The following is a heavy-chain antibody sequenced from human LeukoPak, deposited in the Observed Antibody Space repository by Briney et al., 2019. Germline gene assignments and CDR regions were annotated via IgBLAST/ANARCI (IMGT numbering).Heavy chain of an antibody. D-gene: IGHD6-19*01. CDR1: GYSFTSYW. Sequence: GESLKISCKGSGYSFTSYWIGWVRQMPGKGLEWMGIIYPGDSDTRYSPSFQGQVAISADKSISTAYLQWSSLKASDTAMYYCARRGAVAGVLWYFDLWGRGTLVTVSS. CDR2: IYPGDSDT. J-gene: IGHJ2*01. CDR3: ARRGAVAGVLWYFDL. V-gene: IGHV5-51*01.